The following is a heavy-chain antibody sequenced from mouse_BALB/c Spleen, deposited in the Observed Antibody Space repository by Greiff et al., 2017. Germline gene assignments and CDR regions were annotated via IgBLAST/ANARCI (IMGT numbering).Heavy chain of an antibody. V-gene: IGHV1-87*01. J-gene: IGHJ2*01. CDR1: GYTFTSYW. Sequence: QVQLKESGAELARPGASVKLSCKASGYTFTSYWMQWVKQRPGQGLEWIGAIYPGDGDTRYTQKFKGKATLTADKSSSTAYMQLSSLASEDSAVYYCARGGNDFDYWGQGTTLTVSS. D-gene: IGHD2-1*01. CDR2: IYPGDGDT. CDR3: ARGGNDFDY.